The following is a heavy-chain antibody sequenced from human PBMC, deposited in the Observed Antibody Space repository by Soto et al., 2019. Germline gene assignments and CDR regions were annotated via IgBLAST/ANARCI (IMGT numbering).Heavy chain of an antibody. CDR2: INHSGST. Sequence: QVQLQQWGAGLLKPSETLSLTCAVYGGSFSGYYWSWIRQPPGKGLEWIGEINHSGSTNYNPSLKSRVTISVDTSKNQFSLKLSSVTAADTAVYYCARGGRNWNYSRGGWFDPWGQGTLVTVSS. D-gene: IGHD1-7*01. J-gene: IGHJ5*02. V-gene: IGHV4-34*01. CDR3: ARGGRNWNYSRGGWFDP. CDR1: GGSFSGYY.